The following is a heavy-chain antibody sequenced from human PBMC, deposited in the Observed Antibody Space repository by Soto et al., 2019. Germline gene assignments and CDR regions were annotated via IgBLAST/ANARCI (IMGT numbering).Heavy chain of an antibody. CDR2: GGSGGSR. D-gene: IGHD3-10*01. V-gene: IGHV3-23*01. Sequence: DVQLLESGGGLVQWGGSLRLSCVTSGFTFSTYGMTWVRQAPGKGLEWVSYGGSGGSRYYAESVKGRFTISRDNSKNPLSLEMTSLRAEDTATYFCVKFRGRAYPYYYMDVWGKGTKVTVSS. CDR1: GFTFSTYG. CDR3: VKFRGRAYPYYYMDV. J-gene: IGHJ6*03.